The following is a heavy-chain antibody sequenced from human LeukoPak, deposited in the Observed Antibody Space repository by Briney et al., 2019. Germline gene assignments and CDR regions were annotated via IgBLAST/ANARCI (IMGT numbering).Heavy chain of an antibody. CDR3: ARDVLDGYDY. Sequence: GGSPRLSCAASGFTFSSYSMNWVRQAPGKGLEWVSSISSSSSYIYYADSVKGRFTISRDNAKNSLYLQMNSLRAEDTAVYYCARDVLDGYDYWGQGTLVTVSS. CDR2: ISSSSSYI. V-gene: IGHV3-21*01. D-gene: IGHD5-24*01. CDR1: GFTFSSYS. J-gene: IGHJ4*02.